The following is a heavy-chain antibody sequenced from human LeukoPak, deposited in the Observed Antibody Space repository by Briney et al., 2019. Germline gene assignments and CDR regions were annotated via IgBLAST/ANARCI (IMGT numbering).Heavy chain of an antibody. CDR1: GFTLSKAL. J-gene: IGHJ4*02. CDR2: IRRTPDGETT. D-gene: IGHD3-10*01. Sequence: GGSLRLSCAASGFTLSKALMHWVRQAQGKGLEGVGRIRRTPDGETTDYAAPVKGRFTMLRDDSKNTLYLQMNSLKTEDTAVYYCTREPFDYYGSGSYYSDYWGQGTLVTVSS. CDR3: TREPFDYYGSGSYYSDY. V-gene: IGHV3-15*01.